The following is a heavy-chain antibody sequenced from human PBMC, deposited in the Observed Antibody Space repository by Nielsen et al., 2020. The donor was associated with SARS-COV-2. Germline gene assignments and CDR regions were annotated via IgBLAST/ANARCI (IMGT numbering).Heavy chain of an antibody. CDR2: IIPILGIA. Sequence: SVKVSCKASGGTFSSYAISWVRQAPGQGLEWMGRIIPILGIANYAQKFQGRVTITADKSTSTAYMELSSLRSEDTAVYYCARANCSGGSCYSGGWFDPWGQGTLVTVSS. CDR3: ARANCSGGSCYSGGWFDP. J-gene: IGHJ5*02. D-gene: IGHD2-15*01. CDR1: GGTFSSYA. V-gene: IGHV1-69*04.